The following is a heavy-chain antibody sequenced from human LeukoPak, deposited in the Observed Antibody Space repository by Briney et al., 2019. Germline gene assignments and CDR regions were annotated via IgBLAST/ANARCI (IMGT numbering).Heavy chain of an antibody. CDR3: AWGIKRYSSSRNWFDP. Sequence: SETLSLTCTVSGGSISSYYWSWIRQPAGKGLEWIGRIYTSGSTNYNPSLKSRVTMSVDTSKNQFSLKLSSVTAADTAVYYCAWGIKRYSSSRNWFDPWGQGTLVTVSS. CDR1: GGSISSYY. J-gene: IGHJ5*02. CDR2: IYTSGST. D-gene: IGHD6-13*01. V-gene: IGHV4-4*07.